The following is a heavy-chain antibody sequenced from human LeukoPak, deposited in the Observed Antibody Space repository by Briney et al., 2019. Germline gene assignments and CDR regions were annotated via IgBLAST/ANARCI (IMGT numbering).Heavy chain of an antibody. D-gene: IGHD2-15*01. CDR2: IHPGDSDT. CDR3: ARHAGYCTGGKCYSFYYFDH. V-gene: IGHV5-51*01. Sequence: GESLKISCKASGYTFTNYWIGRVRHTPGKGLEWMGIIHPGDSDTRYRTSFQGQVTMSVDESTSTAYLHWTSLKASDTAIYYCARHAGYCTGGKCYSFYYFDHWGQGTLVTVSS. J-gene: IGHJ4*02. CDR1: GYTFTNYW.